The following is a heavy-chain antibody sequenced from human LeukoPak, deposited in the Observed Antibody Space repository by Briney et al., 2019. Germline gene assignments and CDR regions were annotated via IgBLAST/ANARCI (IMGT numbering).Heavy chain of an antibody. D-gene: IGHD3-22*01. Sequence: SVKVSCKASGGTFSSYAISWVRQAPGQGLEWMGGIIPIFGTANYAQKFQGRVTITADKSTSTAYMELTSLRSDDTAVYYCARQAISSGNYYRSWGQGTLITVSS. CDR2: IIPIFGTA. J-gene: IGHJ1*01. CDR3: ARQAISSGNYYRS. V-gene: IGHV1-69*06. CDR1: GGTFSSYA.